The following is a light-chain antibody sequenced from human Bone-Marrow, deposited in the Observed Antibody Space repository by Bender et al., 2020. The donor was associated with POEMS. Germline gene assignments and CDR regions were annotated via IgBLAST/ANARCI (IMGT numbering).Light chain of an antibody. J-gene: IGLJ2*01. CDR3: SSYTNSGAYVV. CDR2: EVN. V-gene: IGLV2-14*02. Sequence: QSALTQPASVSGSPGQSITISCTGTSSDVGYYDSVSWYQQHPGKAPRLLIYEVNKRPSGVSNRFSGSKSGNTASLSLSGLQAEDEAYYYCSSYTNSGAYVVFGGGTKLTVL. CDR1: SSDVGYYDS.